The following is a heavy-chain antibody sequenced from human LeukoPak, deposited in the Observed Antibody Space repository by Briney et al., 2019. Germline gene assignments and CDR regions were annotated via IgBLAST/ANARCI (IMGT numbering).Heavy chain of an antibody. CDR3: GTVSEY. J-gene: IGHJ4*02. V-gene: IGHV3-74*01. CDR2: INHDGSGT. D-gene: IGHD3/OR15-3a*01. Sequence: PGGSLRLSCAASGFTFSNYWMHWVRQAPGKGLVWVSGINHDGSGTYYADSVKGRFTISRDNAKNTLDLQMNSLRAEDTAVYYCGTVSEYCGQGTLVTVSS. CDR1: GFTFSNYW.